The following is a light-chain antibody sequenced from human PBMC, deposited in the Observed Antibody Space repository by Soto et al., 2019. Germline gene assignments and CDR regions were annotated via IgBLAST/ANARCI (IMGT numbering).Light chain of an antibody. J-gene: IGKJ4*01. V-gene: IGKV3-20*01. CDR2: GAS. CDR1: QSVDSSY. CDR3: QQYGSSPLT. Sequence: EIVWSQSPGTLSLSQGERATLSCRASQSVDSSYLAWYHQRPGQAPRLLIYGASSRATGIPDRFSGSGSGTDFTLTISRLEPEDFAVYYCQQYGSSPLTFGGGTKVDI.